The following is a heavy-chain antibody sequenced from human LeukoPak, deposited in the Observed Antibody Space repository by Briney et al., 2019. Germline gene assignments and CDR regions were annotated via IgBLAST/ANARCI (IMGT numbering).Heavy chain of an antibody. Sequence: PGGSLRLSCAASGFTFSSYAMHWARQAPGKGLEWVAVISYNGSNKYYADSVKGRFTISRDNSKNTLYLQMNSLRAEDTAVYYCARVVSAVGAFDYWGQGTLVTVSS. J-gene: IGHJ4*02. CDR3: ARVVSAVGAFDY. CDR2: ISYNGSNK. CDR1: GFTFSSYA. V-gene: IGHV3-30-3*01. D-gene: IGHD1-26*01.